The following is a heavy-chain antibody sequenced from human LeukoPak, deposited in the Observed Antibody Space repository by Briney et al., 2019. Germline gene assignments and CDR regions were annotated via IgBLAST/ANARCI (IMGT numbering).Heavy chain of an antibody. V-gene: IGHV3-23*01. Sequence: GGSLRLSCAASGFTFTTYAMSWVRQAPGKGLEWVSTVSNSGVDTYYADSVRGRFTISRDNSRNTVFLQINSLRAEDTAVYYCAKSHSVAQRGYFDYWGQGTLVTVSS. CDR3: AKSHSVAQRGYFDY. D-gene: IGHD4-23*01. CDR2: VSNSGVDT. CDR1: GFTFTTYA. J-gene: IGHJ4*02.